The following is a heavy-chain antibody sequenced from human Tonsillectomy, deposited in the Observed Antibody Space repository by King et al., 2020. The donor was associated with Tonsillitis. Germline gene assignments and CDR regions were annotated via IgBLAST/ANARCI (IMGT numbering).Heavy chain of an antibody. Sequence: QLVQSGAEVKKPGASVKVSCKASGYTFTSYDINWVRQATGQGLEWMGWMNPNSGSTVYAQKFQGRVTMTRNTSISTAYMVLSSLRSEDTAVYYCAREGQSIAAAGTSGNDYWGQGTLVTVSS. CDR2: MNPNSGST. V-gene: IGHV1-8*01. CDR3: AREGQSIAAAGTSGNDY. D-gene: IGHD6-13*01. CDR1: GYTFTSYD. J-gene: IGHJ4*02.